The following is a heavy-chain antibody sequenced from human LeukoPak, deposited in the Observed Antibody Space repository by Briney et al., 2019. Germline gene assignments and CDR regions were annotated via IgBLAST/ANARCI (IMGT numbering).Heavy chain of an antibody. CDR3: TRAYSDHSNYFDH. Sequence: PGGSLRLSCAASGFTFSSYWMGWVRQAPGKGLEWVANIKQDGSEKVYVASVKGRFTISRDNAMNSLYLEMNSLRAEDAAVYYCTRAYSDHSNYFDHWGQGTLVTVSS. J-gene: IGHJ4*02. D-gene: IGHD4-11*01. V-gene: IGHV3-7*01. CDR1: GFTFSSYW. CDR2: IKQDGSEK.